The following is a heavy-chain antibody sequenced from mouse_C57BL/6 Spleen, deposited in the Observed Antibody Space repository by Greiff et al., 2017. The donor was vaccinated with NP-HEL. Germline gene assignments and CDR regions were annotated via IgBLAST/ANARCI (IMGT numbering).Heavy chain of an antibody. CDR1: GFSFTSYG. CDR2: IWRDGSP. D-gene: IGHD1-1*01. Sequence: QVQLKESGPGLVAPSQSLSITCTVSGFSFTSYGVHWVRQPPGKGLEWLVVIWRDGSPTYNSASNSRQSISKDNSKSQVFLKMNSLQTDDAAMYYCARHRNYGSREDYAMDYWGKGTSVTVAS. CDR3: ARHRNYGSREDYAMDY. V-gene: IGHV2-6-1*01. J-gene: IGHJ4*01.